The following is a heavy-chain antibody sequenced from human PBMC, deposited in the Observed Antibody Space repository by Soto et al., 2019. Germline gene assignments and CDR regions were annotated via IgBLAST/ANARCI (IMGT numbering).Heavy chain of an antibody. V-gene: IGHV3-74*01. Sequence: PGGSLRLSCAASGFTFSSYWMHWVRQAPGKGLVWVSRINSDGSSTSYADSVKGRFTISRDNAKNTLYLQMNSLRAEDTAVYYCATRDYGWSELDYWGQGTLVTVSS. D-gene: IGHD4-17*01. CDR3: ATRDYGWSELDY. J-gene: IGHJ4*02. CDR1: GFTFSSYW. CDR2: INSDGSST.